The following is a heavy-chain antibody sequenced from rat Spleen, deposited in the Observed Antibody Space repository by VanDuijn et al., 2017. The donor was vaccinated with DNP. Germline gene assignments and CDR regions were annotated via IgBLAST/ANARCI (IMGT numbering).Heavy chain of an antibody. J-gene: IGHJ2*01. CDR3: AVRPPPTRGPFDY. Sequence: EVQLVESGGGLVQPGRSLKLSCAVSRITFSDHNMAWVRQAPKKGLEWVATISYDGSDTYYRDSVKGRFTISRDNANSTLYLQMDSLRSEETATYYCAVRPPPTRGPFDYWGQGVTVTVSS. V-gene: IGHV5-7*01. CDR2: ISYDGSDT. D-gene: IGHD1-4*01. CDR1: RITFSDHN.